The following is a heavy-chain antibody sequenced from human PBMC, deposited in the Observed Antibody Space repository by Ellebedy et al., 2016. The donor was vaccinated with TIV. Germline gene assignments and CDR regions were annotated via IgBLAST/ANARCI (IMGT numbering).Heavy chain of an antibody. CDR1: GFTVSRYN. D-gene: IGHD2-15*01. Sequence: GESLKISCAASGFTVSRYNINWVRQAPGKGLEWVSLMHNDGNRFYADSVKGRFTISRDDFKNTMYLQMYSLRGDDTAVYYCTRARDIGGTVDYWGQGTLVTVSS. V-gene: IGHV3-66*01. J-gene: IGHJ4*02. CDR2: MHNDGNR. CDR3: TRARDIGGTVDY.